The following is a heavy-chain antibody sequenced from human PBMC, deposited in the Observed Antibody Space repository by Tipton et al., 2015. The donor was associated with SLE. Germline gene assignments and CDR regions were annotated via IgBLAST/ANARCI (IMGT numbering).Heavy chain of an antibody. CDR1: GFTFSSYE. CDR2: ISSSGSTI. J-gene: IGHJ3*01. Sequence: GSLRLSCAASGFTFSSYEMNWVRQAPGKGLEWVSYISSSGSTIYYADSVKGRFTISRDNAKNSLYLQMNSLRAEDTAVYYCARGEQQLVNAFDVGGQGTMVTVSS. D-gene: IGHD6-13*01. CDR3: ARGEQQLVNAFDV. V-gene: IGHV3-48*03.